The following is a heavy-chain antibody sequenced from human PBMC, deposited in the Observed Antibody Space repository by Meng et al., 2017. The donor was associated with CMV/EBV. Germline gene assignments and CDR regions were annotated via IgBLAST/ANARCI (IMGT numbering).Heavy chain of an antibody. Sequence: GESLKISCAASGFTFSSYAMHWVRQAPGKGLEWVAVISYDGSNKYYADSVKGRFTISRDNSKSTLYLQMNSLRAEDTAVYYCARDLLKGGIAARPAGMGYWGQGTLVTVSS. CDR3: ARDLLKGGIAARPAGMGY. V-gene: IGHV3-30-3*01. CDR1: GFTFSSYA. D-gene: IGHD6-6*01. CDR2: ISYDGSNK. J-gene: IGHJ4*02.